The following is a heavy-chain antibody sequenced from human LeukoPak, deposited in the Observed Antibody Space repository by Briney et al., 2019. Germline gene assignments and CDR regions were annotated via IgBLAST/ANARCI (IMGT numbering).Heavy chain of an antibody. CDR2: IYTSGST. D-gene: IGHD2-2*01. Sequence: RTSETLSLTCTVSGGSISSYYWSWIRQPAGKGLEWIGRIYTSGSTNYNPSLKSRVTMSVDTSKNQFSLKLSSVTAADTAVYYCAREYCSSTSCYGHDAFDIWGQGTMVTVSS. V-gene: IGHV4-4*07. J-gene: IGHJ3*02. CDR1: GGSISSYY. CDR3: AREYCSSTSCYGHDAFDI.